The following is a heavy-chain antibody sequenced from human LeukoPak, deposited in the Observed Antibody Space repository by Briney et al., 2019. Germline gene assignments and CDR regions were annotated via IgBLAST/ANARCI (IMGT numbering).Heavy chain of an antibody. V-gene: IGHV4-59*01. D-gene: IGHD6-13*01. CDR1: VDSIIGYY. Sequence: SETLSLTCTVSVDSIIGYYWSWIRRPPGKGLEWIGYIYYSGNTNYNPSLKSRVTISVDTSKNQLSLKLRSVAAADTAVYYCARAGVAAAGPDYWGQGTLVTVSS. J-gene: IGHJ4*02. CDR2: IYYSGNT. CDR3: ARAGVAAAGPDY.